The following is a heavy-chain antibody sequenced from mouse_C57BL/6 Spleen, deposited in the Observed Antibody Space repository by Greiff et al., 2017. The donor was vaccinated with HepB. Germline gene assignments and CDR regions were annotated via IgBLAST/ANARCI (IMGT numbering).Heavy chain of an antibody. V-gene: IGHV1-26*01. D-gene: IGHD1-1*01. CDR1: GYTFTDYY. J-gene: IGHJ2*01. Sequence: EVQLQQSGPELVKPGASVKISCKASGYTFTDYYMNWVKQSHGKSLEWIGDINPNNGGTSYNQKFKGKATLTVDKSSSTAYMELRNLTSEDSAVYDCDRRYYGSSYGYWGQGTTLTVSS. CDR2: INPNNGGT. CDR3: DRRYYGSSYGY.